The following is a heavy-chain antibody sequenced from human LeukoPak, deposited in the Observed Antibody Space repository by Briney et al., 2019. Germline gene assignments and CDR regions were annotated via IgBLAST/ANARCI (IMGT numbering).Heavy chain of an antibody. J-gene: IGHJ4*02. V-gene: IGHV3-7*03. D-gene: IGHD3-3*01. CDR3: ASLYYDFWSGYPYYFDY. Sequence: PGGSLRLSCAASGFTFSSYSMNWVRQAPGKGLEWVANIKQDGSEKYYVDSVKGRFTISRDNAKNSLYLQMNSLRAEDTAVYYCASLYYDFWSGYPYYFDYWGQGTLVTVSS. CDR2: IKQDGSEK. CDR1: GFTFSSYS.